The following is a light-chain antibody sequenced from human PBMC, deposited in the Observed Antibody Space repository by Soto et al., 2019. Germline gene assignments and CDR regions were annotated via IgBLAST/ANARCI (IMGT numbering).Light chain of an antibody. CDR3: QQYDIWPPWT. Sequence: EIEMTQSPATLSVSPGERATLCSSSQRVVRKLAGYQQKPGQPPRLLIYDASNRAMGVPARFSGSGSGTEFTLTISSLQSEDVAVYHCQQYDIWPPWTFGQGTKVEI. CDR1: QRVVRK. V-gene: IGKV3-15*01. CDR2: DAS. J-gene: IGKJ1*01.